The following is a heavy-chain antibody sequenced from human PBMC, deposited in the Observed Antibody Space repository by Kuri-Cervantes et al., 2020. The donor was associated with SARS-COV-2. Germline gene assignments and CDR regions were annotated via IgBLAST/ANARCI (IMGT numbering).Heavy chain of an antibody. CDR1: GFTFITNW. V-gene: IGHV3-74*01. Sequence: GRSLRPSCPPSGFTFITNWMNWVRQAPGKGLMWVSRIDYDGNRPGYADSVKGRFTISRDNAKNTLYLEMNSLRVEDTATYFCAKFAERQLIYFQHWGQGTVVTVSS. CDR2: IDYDGNRP. CDR3: AKFAERQLIYFQH. D-gene: IGHD3/OR15-3a*01. J-gene: IGHJ1*01.